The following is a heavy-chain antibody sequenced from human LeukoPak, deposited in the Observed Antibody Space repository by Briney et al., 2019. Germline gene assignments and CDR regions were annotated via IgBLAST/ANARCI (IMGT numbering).Heavy chain of an antibody. D-gene: IGHD3-3*01. CDR2: ISSGSTYI. J-gene: IGHJ4*02. CDR3: ARSVSIAVDFYFDY. V-gene: IGHV3-21*01. CDR1: GFTFSSYS. Sequence: GGSLRLSCAASGFTFSSYSMNWVRQAPGKGLEWVSSISSGSTYIYYGDSLKGRFTISRDNAKNSLYLQMNSLRAEDTAVYYCARSVSIAVDFYFDYWGQGTLVTVSS.